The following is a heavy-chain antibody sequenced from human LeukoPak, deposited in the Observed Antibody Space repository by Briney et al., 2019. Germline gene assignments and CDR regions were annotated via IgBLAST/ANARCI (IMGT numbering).Heavy chain of an antibody. Sequence: PSETLSLTCTVSGGSISSGAYYWSWIRQPAGKGLESIGRFYTTGSTNYNPSLKSRVTISVDTSKNQFSLKLSSVTAADTAVYYCARVPPAFDIWGQGTMVTVSS. CDR3: ARVPPAFDI. CDR1: GGSISSGAYY. V-gene: IGHV4-61*02. J-gene: IGHJ3*02. CDR2: FYTTGST.